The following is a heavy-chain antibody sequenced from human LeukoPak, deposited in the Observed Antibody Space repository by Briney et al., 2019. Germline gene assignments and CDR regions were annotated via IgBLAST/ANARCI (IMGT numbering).Heavy chain of an antibody. CDR3: ARKTSIAAAGAIDY. D-gene: IGHD6-13*01. V-gene: IGHV4-34*01. J-gene: IGHJ4*02. CDR1: GGSFSGYY. Sequence: PSETLSLTCAVYGGSFSGYYWSWIRQPPGKGLEWIGEINHSGSTNYNPSLKSRVTISVDTSKNQFSLKLSSVTAADTAVYNRARKTSIAAAGAIDYWGQGALVTVSS. CDR2: INHSGST.